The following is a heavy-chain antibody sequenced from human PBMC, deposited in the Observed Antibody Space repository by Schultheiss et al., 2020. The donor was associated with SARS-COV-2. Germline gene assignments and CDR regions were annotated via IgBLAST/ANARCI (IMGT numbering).Heavy chain of an antibody. V-gene: IGHV4-34*01. CDR3: ARIGYSYGPLVGDY. CDR2: INHSGST. D-gene: IGHD5-18*01. J-gene: IGHJ4*02. Sequence: SQTLSLTCTVSGGSISSYYWSWIRQPPGKGLEWIGEINHSGSTNYNPSLKSRVTISVDTSKNQFSLKLSSVTAADTAVYYCARIGYSYGPLVGDYWGQGTLVTVSS. CDR1: GGSISSYY.